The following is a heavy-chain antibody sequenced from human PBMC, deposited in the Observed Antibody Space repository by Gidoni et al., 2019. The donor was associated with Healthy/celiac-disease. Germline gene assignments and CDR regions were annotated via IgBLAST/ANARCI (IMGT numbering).Heavy chain of an antibody. J-gene: IGHJ6*02. D-gene: IGHD6-6*01. CDR2: IGTAGDT. V-gene: IGHV3-13*04. CDR1: GFPFSSYD. CDR3: ARDRKEGSSPAGMDV. Sequence: EVQLVESGGGLVQPGGSLRPSGAASGFPFSSYDMHWVRQATGKGLEWVSAIGTAGDTYYPGSVKGRFTISRENAKNSLYLQMNSLRAGDTAVYYCARDRKEGSSPAGMDVWGQGTTVTVSS.